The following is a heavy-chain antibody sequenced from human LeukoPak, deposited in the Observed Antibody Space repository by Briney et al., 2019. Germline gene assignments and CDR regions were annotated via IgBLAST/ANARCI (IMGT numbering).Heavy chain of an antibody. Sequence: PGGSLRLSCEVSGFSFRKNYMSWVRQAPGKGLEWVSILYSGGTTYSADSVKGRFTISRHQSKNTLYLQLNSLRVDDTAVYHCARRAPTNYFFDNWGQGTLVTVSS. J-gene: IGHJ4*02. CDR1: GFSFRKNY. V-gene: IGHV3-53*04. CDR3: ARRAPTNYFFDN. CDR2: LYSGGTT. D-gene: IGHD1-1*01.